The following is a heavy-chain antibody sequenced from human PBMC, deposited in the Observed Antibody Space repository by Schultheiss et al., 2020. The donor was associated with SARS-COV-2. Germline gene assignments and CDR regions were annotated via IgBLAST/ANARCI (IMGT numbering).Heavy chain of an antibody. Sequence: KVSCKGSGYSFTSYWIGWVRQMPGKGLEWMGIIYPGDSDTRYSPSFQGQVTISADKSISTAYLQWSSLKASDTAMYYCARSTIFGVVIIPFDYWGQGTLVTVSS. V-gene: IGHV5-51*01. J-gene: IGHJ4*02. CDR2: IYPGDSDT. CDR3: ARSTIFGVVIIPFDY. D-gene: IGHD3-3*01. CDR1: GYSFTSYW.